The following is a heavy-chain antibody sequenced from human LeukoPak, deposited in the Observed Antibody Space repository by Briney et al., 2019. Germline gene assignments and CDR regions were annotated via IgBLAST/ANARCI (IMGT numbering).Heavy chain of an antibody. V-gene: IGHV4-30-2*01. CDR3: ARGVYCSGGNCYFDY. J-gene: IGHJ4*02. Sequence: SQTLSLTCAVSGGSISSGGYSWNWIRQPPGKGLEWIGYIYHSGTTYYNPSLNSRVTISVYRSNNQFSLKLSSVTAADTAVYPCARGVYCSGGNCYFDYWGQGTLVTVSS. CDR2: IYHSGTT. CDR1: GGSISSGGYS. D-gene: IGHD2-15*01.